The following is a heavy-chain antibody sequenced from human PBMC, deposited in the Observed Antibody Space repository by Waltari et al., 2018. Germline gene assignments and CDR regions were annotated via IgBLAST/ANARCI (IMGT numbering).Heavy chain of an antibody. D-gene: IGHD3-22*01. Sequence: EVQLVESGGGLVQPGGSRRLSGSSSGFPFRSYGMNWVRQAPGKGLEWVSYISPSSSTITYAASMKGRFTISRDNAKNSLYLQMNSLRADDTAVYYCVREYDSGGAGYWGQGTLVTVSS. J-gene: IGHJ4*02. CDR2: ISPSSSTI. V-gene: IGHV3-48*04. CDR1: GFPFRSYG. CDR3: VREYDSGGAGY.